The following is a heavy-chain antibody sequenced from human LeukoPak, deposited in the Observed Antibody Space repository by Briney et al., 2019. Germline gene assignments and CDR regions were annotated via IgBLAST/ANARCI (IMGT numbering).Heavy chain of an antibody. V-gene: IGHV4-39*01. CDR2: IYYSGST. J-gene: IGHJ6*02. CDR3: ARSVGTSNLYYYYGMDV. D-gene: IGHD1-1*01. CDR1: GGSISSSSYY. Sequence: SETLSLTCTVSGGSISSSSYYWGWIRQPPGRGLEWIGSIYYSGSTYYNPSLKSRVTISVDTSKNQFSLKLSSVTAADTAVYYCARSVGTSNLYYYYGMDVWGQGTTVTVSS.